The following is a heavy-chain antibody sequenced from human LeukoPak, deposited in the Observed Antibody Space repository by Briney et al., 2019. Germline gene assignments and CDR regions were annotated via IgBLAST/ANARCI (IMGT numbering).Heavy chain of an antibody. J-gene: IGHJ4*02. V-gene: IGHV1-2*04. CDR2: INPNSGGT. D-gene: IGHD6-19*01. Sequence: ASVKVSCKASGYTFTGYYMHWVRQAPGQGLEWMGWINPNSGGTNYAQKFQGWVTMTRDTSISIAYMELSRLRSDDTAVYYCARDREAVALFIFDYWGQGTLVTVSS. CDR3: ARDREAVALFIFDY. CDR1: GYTFTGYY.